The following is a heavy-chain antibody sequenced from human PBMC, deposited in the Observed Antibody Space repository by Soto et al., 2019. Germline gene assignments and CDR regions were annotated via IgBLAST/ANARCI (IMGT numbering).Heavy chain of an antibody. J-gene: IGHJ6*02. CDR1: GFAFDTYG. CDR2: MSYDGSKI. V-gene: IGHV3-30*18. Sequence: GGSLRLSCEASGFAFDTYGMHWIRQGAGQGLEWVATMSYDGSKIYYRDSVRGRFSISRDDSKRTLYLQMNSLRAEDTAVYYCAKDRDPYYYYYLMDVWGQETTVTVSS. CDR3: AKDRDPYYYYYLMDV.